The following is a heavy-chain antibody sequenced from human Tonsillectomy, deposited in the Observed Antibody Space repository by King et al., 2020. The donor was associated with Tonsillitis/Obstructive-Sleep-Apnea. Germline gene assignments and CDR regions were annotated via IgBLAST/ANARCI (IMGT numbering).Heavy chain of an antibody. CDR2: ISSRGTTI. CDR1: GFPFSDYD. Sequence: VQLVEAGGGLVKPGGSLRLSCAAAGFPFSDYDISWSRQAPGKGLEGVSYISSRGTTIYYADSVKGRFTISRDNAKNSLYLQMNSLRAEDTAVYYCASRNWDDAFDIWGQGTMVTVSS. CDR3: ASRNWDDAFDI. D-gene: IGHD7-27*01. J-gene: IGHJ3*02. V-gene: IGHV3-11*01.